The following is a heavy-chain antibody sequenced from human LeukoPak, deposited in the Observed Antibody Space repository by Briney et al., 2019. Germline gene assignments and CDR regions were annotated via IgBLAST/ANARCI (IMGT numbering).Heavy chain of an antibody. CDR3: ARDRIKSGSYYFDY. D-gene: IGHD1-26*01. V-gene: IGHV3-48*01. J-gene: IGHJ4*02. CDR2: ISGRSSTI. CDR1: AFTFSDYS. Sequence: GGSLRLSCAASAFTFSDYSMNWVRQAPGKGPEWISYISGRSSTIYYADSVKGRFTISRDNAKNSMYLQMNSLRAEDTAVYYCARDRIKSGSYYFDYWGQGTLVTVSS.